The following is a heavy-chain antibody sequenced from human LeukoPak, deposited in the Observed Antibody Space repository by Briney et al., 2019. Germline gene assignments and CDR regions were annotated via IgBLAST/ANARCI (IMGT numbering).Heavy chain of an antibody. Sequence: GGSLRLSCAASGFTFRSYWMSWVRQAPGKGLEWVAYIQYDGSNAQYADSVKGRFSISRDSSKNILYLQMNSLRAEDTAVYYCAKDRCSNGVGCYYYYMDVWGKGTTVTISS. CDR3: AKDRCSNGVGCYYYYMDV. J-gene: IGHJ6*03. CDR1: GFTFRSYW. D-gene: IGHD2-8*01. CDR2: IQYDGSNA. V-gene: IGHV3-30*02.